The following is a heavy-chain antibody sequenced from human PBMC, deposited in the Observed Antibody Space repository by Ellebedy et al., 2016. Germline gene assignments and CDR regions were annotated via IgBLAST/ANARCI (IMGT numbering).Heavy chain of an antibody. D-gene: IGHD2-8*01. V-gene: IGHV4-34*01. Sequence: LETLSLTXAVYGGSFSGYYWSWIRQPPGKGLEWIGEINHSGSTNYNPSLKSRVTISVDTSKNQFSLKLSSVTAADTAVYYCARGNGIHPDYWGQGTLVTVSS. CDR3: ARGNGIHPDY. CDR1: GGSFSGYY. J-gene: IGHJ4*02. CDR2: INHSGST.